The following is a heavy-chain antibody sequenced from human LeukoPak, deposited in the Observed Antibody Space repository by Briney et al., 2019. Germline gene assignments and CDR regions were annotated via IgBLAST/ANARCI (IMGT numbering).Heavy chain of an antibody. V-gene: IGHV3-23*01. J-gene: IGHJ5*02. CDR2: LSGSGGST. D-gene: IGHD2-21*01. CDR3: AKGVARLSIQDDWFDP. CDR1: GFSYSIYP. Sequence: GGSLRLSCAASGFSYSIYPLPWVRHAPGKGLEWVSTLSGSGGSTYYADSVKGRFTISRDNSKNTLYLQMNSLRAEDTAVYYCAKGVARLSIQDDWFDPWGQGTLVTVSS.